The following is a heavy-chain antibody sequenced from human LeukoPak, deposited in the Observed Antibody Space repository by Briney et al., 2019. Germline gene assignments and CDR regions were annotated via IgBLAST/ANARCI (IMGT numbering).Heavy chain of an antibody. CDR2: IRYDGSNK. V-gene: IGHV3-30*02. Sequence: GGSLRLSCAASGFTFSSYGMHWVRQAPGKGLEWVAFIRYDGSNKYYADSVKGRFTISRDNSKNTLYLQMNSLRAEDTAVYYCARVVFSGPPPAFGYWGQGTLVTVSS. J-gene: IGHJ4*02. CDR3: ARVVFSGPPPAFGY. CDR1: GFTFSSYG. D-gene: IGHD6-19*01.